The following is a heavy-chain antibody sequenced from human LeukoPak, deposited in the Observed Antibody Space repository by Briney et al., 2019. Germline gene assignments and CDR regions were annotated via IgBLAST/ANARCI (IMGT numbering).Heavy chain of an antibody. CDR1: GFTFSSYA. CDR2: ISSNGGST. J-gene: IGHJ4*02. D-gene: IGHD3-10*01. V-gene: IGHV3-64D*06. CDR3: AASGGSYGSGSYHY. Sequence: GGSLRLSCSASGFTFSSYAMHWARQAPGKGLEYVSAISSNGGSTYYADSVKGRFTISRDNSKNTLYLQMSSLRAEDTAVYYCAASGGSYGSGSYHYWGQGTLVTVSS.